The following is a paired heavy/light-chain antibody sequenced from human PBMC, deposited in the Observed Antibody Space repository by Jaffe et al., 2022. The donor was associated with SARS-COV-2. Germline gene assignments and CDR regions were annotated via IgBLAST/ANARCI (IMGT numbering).Light chain of an antibody. Sequence: SYVLTQPPSVSVAPGQTARITCGGNNIGSKNLHWYQQKPGQAPVLVVYDNSVRPSGIPERFSGSNSGNTATLTISRVEAGDEADYFCQVWNGNTDLWVFGGGTKLTVL. J-gene: IGLJ3*02. CDR3: QVWNGNTDLWV. CDR1: NIGSKN. CDR2: DNS. V-gene: IGLV3-21*02.
Heavy chain of an antibody. D-gene: IGHD2-21*02. CDR3: AKDVSSGCGADCPPGY. J-gene: IGHJ4*02. CDR2: ISYRGSNK. CDR1: GFTFSSYG. Sequence: QVQLVESGGGVVQPGRSLRLSCAASGFTFSSYGMHWVRQAPGKGLEWVALISYRGSNKYYADSVKGRFTISRDNSKNTLYLQMNSLRAEDTAVYYCAKDVSSGCGADCPPGYWGQGTLVTVSS. V-gene: IGHV3-30*18.